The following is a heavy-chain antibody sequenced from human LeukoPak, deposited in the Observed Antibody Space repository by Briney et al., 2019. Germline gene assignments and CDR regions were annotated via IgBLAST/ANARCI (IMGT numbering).Heavy chain of an antibody. Sequence: GGSLRLSCAASGFTVSSNYMSWVRQAPGKGLEWASLIYSGGGTYYADSVKGRFTISRDNSKNTLYLQMNSLRAEDTAVYYCARAGRRDSGFGDLFYFDYWGQGTLVTVSS. J-gene: IGHJ4*02. CDR3: ARAGRRDSGFGDLFYFDY. V-gene: IGHV3-53*01. CDR2: IYSGGGT. CDR1: GFTVSSNY. D-gene: IGHD3-10*01.